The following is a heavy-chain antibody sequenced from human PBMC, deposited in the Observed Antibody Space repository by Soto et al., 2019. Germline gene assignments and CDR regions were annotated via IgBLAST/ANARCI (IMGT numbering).Heavy chain of an antibody. J-gene: IGHJ5*01. CDR2: ISGSGGST. CDR1: GFPVSRDV. D-gene: IGHD3-22*01. Sequence: GCLRLSCAPSGFPVSRDVMSRVRQAPGKGLEWVSAISGSGGSTYYADSVKGRFTISRDNSKNTLYLQMNSLRAEDTAVYDCAKEIPPDLKVVPTPAWGQLTLVPFAS. V-gene: IGHV3-23*01. CDR3: AKEIPPDLKVVPTPA.